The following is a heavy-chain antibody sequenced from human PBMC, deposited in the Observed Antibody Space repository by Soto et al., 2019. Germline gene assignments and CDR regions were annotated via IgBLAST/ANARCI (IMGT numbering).Heavy chain of an antibody. CDR2: ISQTGAT. CDR3: ARAVSPYFGTWFDP. D-gene: IGHD3-10*01. V-gene: IGHV4-30-2*01. Sequence: LSLTCAVSGGSITSGNSYSWAWIRQPPGRGLEWIGSISQTGATSYNPSLKSRVSVSLDKSKNLFSLRLSSVTAADMAVYYCARAVSPYFGTWFDPWGQGTLVTVSS. CDR1: GGSITSGNSYS. J-gene: IGHJ5*02.